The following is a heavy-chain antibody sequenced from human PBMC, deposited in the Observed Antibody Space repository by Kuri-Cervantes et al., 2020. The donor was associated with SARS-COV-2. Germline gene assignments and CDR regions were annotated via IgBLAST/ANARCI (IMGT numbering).Heavy chain of an antibody. J-gene: IGHJ4*02. V-gene: IGHV3-23*03. CDR1: GFTFRSYA. D-gene: IGHD4-17*01. CDR2: IYSGGSST. Sequence: LSLPCAASGFTFRSYAMSWVRQAPGKGLEWVSVIYSGGSSTYYADAVKGRFTISRDNSKNTLYLQMNSLRAEDTAVYYCAKDREVHDYGGSFDYWGQGTLVTVSS. CDR3: AKDREVHDYGGSFDY.